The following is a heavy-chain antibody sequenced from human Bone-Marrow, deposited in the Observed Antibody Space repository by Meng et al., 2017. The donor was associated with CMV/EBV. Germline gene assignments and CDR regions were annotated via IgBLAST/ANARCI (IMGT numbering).Heavy chain of an antibody. CDR2: INPSGGST. J-gene: IGHJ6*02. D-gene: IGHD2-2*01. CDR3: ARGRNQLLWVYYYYGMDV. V-gene: IGHV1-46*01. CDR1: GYTFTSYY. Sequence: ASVKVSCKASGYTFTSYYMHWVRQAPGQGLEWMGIINPSGGSTSYAQKFQGRVTMTRNTSISTAYMELSSLRSEDTAVYYCARGRNQLLWVYYYYGMDVWGQGTTVTVSS.